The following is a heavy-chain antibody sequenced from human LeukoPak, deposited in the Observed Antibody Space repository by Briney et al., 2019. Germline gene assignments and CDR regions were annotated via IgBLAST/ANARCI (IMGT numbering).Heavy chain of an antibody. CDR1: GFTFSSYA. Sequence: PGRSLRLSCAASGFTFSSYAMHWVRQAPGKGLEWVANIKRDGSEKYYVDSVKGRFTISRDNAKNSLYLQMNSLRAEDTAVYYCAKDNNFDHWGQGTLVTVSS. CDR2: IKRDGSEK. V-gene: IGHV3-7*03. CDR3: AKDNNFDH. J-gene: IGHJ4*02.